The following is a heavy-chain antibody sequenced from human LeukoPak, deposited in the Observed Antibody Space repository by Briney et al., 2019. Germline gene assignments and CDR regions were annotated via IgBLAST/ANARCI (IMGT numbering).Heavy chain of an antibody. V-gene: IGHV1-69*04. CDR3: ARDRSSSGWPSDY. Sequence: ASVKVSCKASGGTFSSYAISWVRQAPGQGLEWMGRIIPILGIANYAQKFQGRVTITADKSTSTAYMELSSLRSEDTAVYYCARDRSSSGWPSDYWGQGTLVTVSS. J-gene: IGHJ4*02. D-gene: IGHD6-19*01. CDR1: GGTFSSYA. CDR2: IIPILGIA.